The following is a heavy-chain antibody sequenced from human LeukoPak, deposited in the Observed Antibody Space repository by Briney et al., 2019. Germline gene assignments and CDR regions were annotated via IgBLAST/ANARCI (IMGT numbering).Heavy chain of an antibody. CDR1: GFTFSSYW. CDR2: IKQDGSEK. CDR3: AREMATKEGNWFGP. D-gene: IGHD5-24*01. Sequence: PGGSLRLSCAASGFTFSSYWMSWVRQAPGKGLEWVANIKQDGSEKYYVDSVKGRFTISRDNAKNSLYLQMNSLIAEDTAVYYCAREMATKEGNWFGPWGQRTLVTVSS. J-gene: IGHJ5*02. V-gene: IGHV3-7*01.